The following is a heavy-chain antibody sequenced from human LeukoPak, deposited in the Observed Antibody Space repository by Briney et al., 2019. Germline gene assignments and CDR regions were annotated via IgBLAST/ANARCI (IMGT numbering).Heavy chain of an antibody. CDR1: GFTFSNAW. Sequence: GGSLRLSCAASGFTFSNAWMSWVRQAPGKGLEWVGRIKSKTDGGTTDYAAPVKGRFTISRDDSKNTLYLQMNSLKTEDTDVYYCTTDRTVTTTAGDAFDIWGQGTMVTVSS. D-gene: IGHD4-17*01. CDR3: TTDRTVTTTAGDAFDI. V-gene: IGHV3-15*01. CDR2: IKSKTDGGTT. J-gene: IGHJ3*02.